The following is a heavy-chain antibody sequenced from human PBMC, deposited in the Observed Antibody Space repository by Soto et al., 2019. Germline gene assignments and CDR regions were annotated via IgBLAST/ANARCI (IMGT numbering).Heavy chain of an antibody. CDR1: GGSISGDYY. D-gene: IGHD3-16*01. Sequence: QVRLHESGPGLVKPSQTLSLTCSVSGGSISGDYYWSWIRQSPEKGLEWIGYIYYSGSSYSNPAPQSRLSLSLETSKNQFSLGRRSVAAAVTAVYYCARGGARSPGHFDSCGQRALVAVSS. CDR2: IYYSGSS. J-gene: IGHJ4*02. V-gene: IGHV4-30-4*08. CDR3: ARGGARSPGHFDS.